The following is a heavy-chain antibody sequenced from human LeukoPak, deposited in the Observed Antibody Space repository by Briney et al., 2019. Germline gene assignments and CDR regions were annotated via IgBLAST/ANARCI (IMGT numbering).Heavy chain of an antibody. V-gene: IGHV1-8*01. CDR3: ARTDIVVVVAATKVYYYYYMDV. Sequence: ASVKVSCKASGYTFTSYDINWVRQATGQGLEWMGWMNPNSGNTGYAQKFQGRVTMTRNTSISTAYMELSSLRSEDTAVYYCARTDIVVVVAATKVYYYYYMDVWGKGTTVTVFS. CDR1: GYTFTSYD. J-gene: IGHJ6*03. CDR2: MNPNSGNT. D-gene: IGHD2-15*01.